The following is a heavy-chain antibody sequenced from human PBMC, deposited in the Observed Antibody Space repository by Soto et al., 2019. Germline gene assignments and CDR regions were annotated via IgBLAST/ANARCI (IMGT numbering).Heavy chain of an antibody. CDR2: ISSYNGDT. V-gene: IGHV1-18*01. CDR1: GYTFSNYG. Sequence: QVQLVQSGTEVKNHGASVKVSCKASGYTFSNYGITWVRQAPGQGLEWLGWISSYNGDTNYAQKLHGRVTMTTDTSTTTAYMELRSLTSDDTAIYYCARDSGLFDYWGQGTLVTVSS. CDR3: ARDSGLFDY. J-gene: IGHJ4*02.